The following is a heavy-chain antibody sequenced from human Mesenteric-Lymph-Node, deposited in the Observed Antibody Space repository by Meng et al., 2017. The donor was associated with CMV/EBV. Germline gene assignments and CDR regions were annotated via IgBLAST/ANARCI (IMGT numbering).Heavy chain of an antibody. D-gene: IGHD5-12*01. Sequence: GGSLRLSCVLSGFSVSSNYLNWVRQIPGKGLEWVSLIDSGGSTYNADSVKGRFTISRDNFKNTMYLQMNSLRVDDTAVYYCARGRVDGIYYYYGMDAWGQGTTVTVSS. J-gene: IGHJ6*02. V-gene: IGHV3-66*02. CDR3: ARGRVDGIYYYYGMDA. CDR1: GFSVSSNY. CDR2: IDSGGST.